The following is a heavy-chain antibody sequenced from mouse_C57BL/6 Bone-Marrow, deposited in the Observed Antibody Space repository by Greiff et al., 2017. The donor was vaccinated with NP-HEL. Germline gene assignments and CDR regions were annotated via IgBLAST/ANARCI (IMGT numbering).Heavy chain of an antibody. CDR1: GFTFSNYW. CDR2: IRLKSDNYAT. Sequence: DVQLVESGGGLVQPGGSMKLSCVASGFTFSNYWMNWVRQSPEKGLEWVAQIRLKSDNYATHYAESVKGRFTISRDDSKSSVYLQMNNLRAEDTGIYYCTGDGSPFAYWGQGTLVTVSA. D-gene: IGHD2-3*01. J-gene: IGHJ3*01. CDR3: TGDGSPFAY. V-gene: IGHV6-3*01.